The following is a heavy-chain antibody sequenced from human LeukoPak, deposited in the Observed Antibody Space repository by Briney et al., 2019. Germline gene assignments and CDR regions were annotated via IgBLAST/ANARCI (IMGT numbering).Heavy chain of an antibody. J-gene: IGHJ4*02. D-gene: IGHD6-13*01. Sequence: SETLSLTCTVSGGSISSYYWSWIRQPPGKGLEWIGYIYYSGSTNYNPSLKSRVTISVDTSKNQFSLKLSSVTAADTAVYYCARERYSSSWEPDYFDYWDQGTLVTVSS. CDR3: ARERYSSSWEPDYFDY. V-gene: IGHV4-59*01. CDR2: IYYSGST. CDR1: GGSISSYY.